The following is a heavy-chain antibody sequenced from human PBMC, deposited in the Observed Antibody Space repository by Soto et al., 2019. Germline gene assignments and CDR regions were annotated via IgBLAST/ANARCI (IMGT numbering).Heavy chain of an antibody. J-gene: IGHJ4*02. V-gene: IGHV3-30*18. CDR2: ISYDGSNK. CDR1: GFTFCSYG. Sequence: QVQLVESGGGVVQPGRSLRLSCAASGFTFCSYGMHWVRQAPGKGLEWVAVISYDGSNKYYADSVKGRFTISRDNSKNTLYLQMNSLRAEDTAVYYCAKDTQTFPALDYWGQGTLVTVSS. CDR3: AKDTQTFPALDY. D-gene: IGHD6-25*01.